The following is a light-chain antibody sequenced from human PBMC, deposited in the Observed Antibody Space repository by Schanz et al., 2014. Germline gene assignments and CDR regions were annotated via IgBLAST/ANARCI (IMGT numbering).Light chain of an antibody. CDR3: NSYAGSNNWV. CDR2: GVT. V-gene: IGLV2-8*01. CDR1: SSDVGGYNY. J-gene: IGLJ3*02. Sequence: QSDLTQPPSASGSPGQSVTISCTGTSSDVGGYNYVSWYQQHPGKAPKLMIYGVTKRPSGVPDRFSGSKSGNTASLTVSGLQAEDEADYYCNSYAGSNNWVFGGGTKLTVL.